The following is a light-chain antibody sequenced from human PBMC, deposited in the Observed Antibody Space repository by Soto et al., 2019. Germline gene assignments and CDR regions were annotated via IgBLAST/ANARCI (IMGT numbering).Light chain of an antibody. J-gene: IGKJ4*01. CDR3: HQYYMWPLS. Sequence: EIVMTQSPATLSVSTGARATHSRRASQSVSSNLAWYQQKPGQAPRLLIYGASTRATGIPARFSGSGSGTEFTLTISSLLSEDFAVDYCHQYYMWPLSVGGGTKGDIK. CDR2: GAS. CDR1: QSVSSN. V-gene: IGKV3-15*01.